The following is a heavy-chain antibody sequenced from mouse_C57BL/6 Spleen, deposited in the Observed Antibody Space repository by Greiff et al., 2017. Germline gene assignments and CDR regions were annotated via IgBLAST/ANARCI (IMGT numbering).Heavy chain of an antibody. CDR2: IYPGDGDT. CDR1: GYAFSSSW. J-gene: IGHJ2*01. CDR3: ARWATGSSYDY. Sequence: VQLQQSGPELVKPGASVKISCKASGYAFSSSWMNWVKQRPGKGLEWIGRIYPGDGDTNYNGKFKGKATLTADKSSSTAYMQLSSLTSEDSAVYFCARWATGSSYDYWGQGTTLTVSS. V-gene: IGHV1-82*01. D-gene: IGHD1-1*01.